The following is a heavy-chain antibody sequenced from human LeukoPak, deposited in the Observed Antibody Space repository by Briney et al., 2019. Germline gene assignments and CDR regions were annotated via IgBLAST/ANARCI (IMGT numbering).Heavy chain of an antibody. CDR1: GGSISSSNW. CDR3: ARFSMYSSGWPNFDY. V-gene: IGHV4-4*02. D-gene: IGHD6-19*01. Sequence: SETLSLTCAVSGGSISSSNWWSWVRQPPGKGLEWIGEIYHSGSTNYNPSLKGRVTISVDKSKNQFSLKLSSVTAADTAVYYCARFSMYSSGWPNFDYWGQGTLVTVSS. J-gene: IGHJ4*02. CDR2: IYHSGST.